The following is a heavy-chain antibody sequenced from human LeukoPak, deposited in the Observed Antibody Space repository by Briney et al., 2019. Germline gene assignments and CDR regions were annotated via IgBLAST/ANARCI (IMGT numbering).Heavy chain of an antibody. Sequence: ASVKVSCKASGYTFTSYGISWVRQAPGQGLEWMGWISAYNGNTNYAQKLQGRVTMTTDTSTSTAYMELRSLRSDDTAVYYCARGAGGLRYFDWLLGGGNWFDPWGQGTLVTVSS. CDR3: ARGAGGLRYFDWLLGGGNWFDP. V-gene: IGHV1-18*01. CDR2: ISAYNGNT. J-gene: IGHJ5*02. CDR1: GYTFTSYG. D-gene: IGHD3-9*01.